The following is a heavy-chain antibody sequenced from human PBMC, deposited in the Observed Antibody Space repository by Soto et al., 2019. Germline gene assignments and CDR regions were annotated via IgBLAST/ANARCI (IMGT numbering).Heavy chain of an antibody. CDR1: GFTFSSYA. V-gene: IGHV3-23*01. CDR3: SKPLRFLGWPHYYYYYGMDV. D-gene: IGHD3-3*01. J-gene: IGHJ6*01. Sequence: EVQLLESGGGLVQPGGPLRLSCAASGFTFSSYAMSWVRQAPGKGLEWVSGISGSGGSTYYADSVKGRFTISRDNSKNTLYLQMNSLRAEDTAVYYCSKPLRFLGWPHYYYYYGMDVWGQGATVTVSS. CDR2: ISGSGGST.